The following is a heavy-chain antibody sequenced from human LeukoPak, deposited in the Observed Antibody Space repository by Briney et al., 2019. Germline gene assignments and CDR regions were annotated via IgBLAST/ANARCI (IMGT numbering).Heavy chain of an antibody. CDR1: GFTFSSYW. CDR2: IRQDGSEK. CDR3: ATARKVGTWDPRFDY. D-gene: IGHD4-23*01. Sequence: GGSLRLSCAASGFTFSSYWMMWLRQAPGKGLEWVANIRQDGSEKNYVDSVKGRFTISRDNAKISLYLQMNSLRAEDTAVYYCATARKVGTWDPRFDYWGQGTLVTVSS. V-gene: IGHV3-7*01. J-gene: IGHJ4*02.